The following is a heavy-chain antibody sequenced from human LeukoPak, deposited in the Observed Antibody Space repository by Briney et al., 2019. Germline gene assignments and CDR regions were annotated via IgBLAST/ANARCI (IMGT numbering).Heavy chain of an antibody. D-gene: IGHD3-16*01. V-gene: IGHV4-39*01. J-gene: IGHJ4*02. CDR3: ANYVSGTMRDY. CDR2: IDYRERT. Sequence: SETMSLTCTVSGGSITTSGHYWGWIRQPPGKGLEWIGSIDYRERTTYNPSLKSRVTISADTSRNQFSLKLSSVTATDTAVYYCANYVSGTMRDYWGQGTLVTVSS. CDR1: GGSITTSGHY.